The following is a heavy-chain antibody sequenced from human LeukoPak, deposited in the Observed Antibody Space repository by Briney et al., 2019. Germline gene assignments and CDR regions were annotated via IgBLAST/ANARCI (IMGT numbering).Heavy chain of an antibody. V-gene: IGHV4-30-2*01. CDR1: GGSISSGGYS. CDR2: IYHSGST. Sequence: SETLSLTCAVSGGSISSGGYSWSWIRQPPGKGLEWIGYIYHSGSTYYNPSLKSRVTISVDTSKNQFSLKLSSVTAADTAVYYCARARSIWFGEWAFDIWGQGTMVTVSS. J-gene: IGHJ3*02. D-gene: IGHD3-10*01. CDR3: ARARSIWFGEWAFDI.